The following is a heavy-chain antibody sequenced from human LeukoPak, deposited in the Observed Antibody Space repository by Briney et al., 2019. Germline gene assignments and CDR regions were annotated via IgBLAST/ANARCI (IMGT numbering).Heavy chain of an antibody. Sequence: GGSLRLSCAASGFTFSSYAMSWVRQAPGKGLEWVSAISGSGGSTYYADSEKGRFSISSDNSKNTLYLQMNSLRAEDTAVYYCAKDPRGSGSYFNYYYYNYMDVWGKGTTVTVSS. J-gene: IGHJ6*03. CDR3: AKDPRGSGSYFNYYYYNYMDV. D-gene: IGHD3-10*01. CDR2: ISGSGGST. V-gene: IGHV3-23*01. CDR1: GFTFSSYA.